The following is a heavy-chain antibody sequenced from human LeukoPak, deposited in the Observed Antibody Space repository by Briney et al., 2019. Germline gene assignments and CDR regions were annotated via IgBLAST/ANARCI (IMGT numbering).Heavy chain of an antibody. J-gene: IGHJ4*02. CDR3: ARGFYYYDSSGYYYRRGIDY. CDR2: MNPNSGNT. V-gene: IGHV1-8*02. Sequence: ASVKVSCKASGYTFTSYGISWVRQATGQGLEWMGWMNPNSGNTGYAQKFQGRVTMTRNTSISTAYMELSSLRSEDTAVYYCARGFYYYDSSGYYYRRGIDYWGQGTLVTVSS. D-gene: IGHD3-22*01. CDR1: GYTFTSYG.